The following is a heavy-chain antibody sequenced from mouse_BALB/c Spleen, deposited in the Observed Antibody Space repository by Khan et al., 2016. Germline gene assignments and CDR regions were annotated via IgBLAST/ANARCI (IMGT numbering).Heavy chain of an antibody. CDR2: ISYSGST. J-gene: IGHJ3*01. CDR3: ARGMITTGFAY. Sequence: EVQLQESGPGLVKPSQSLSLTCTVTGYSITSDYAWNWIRQFPGNKLEWMGYISYSGSTSYNPSLKSRISITRDPSKNQFFLQLNSVTTEDTATCYCARGMITTGFAYWGQGTLVTVSA. D-gene: IGHD2-4*01. CDR1: GYSITSDYA. V-gene: IGHV3-2*02.